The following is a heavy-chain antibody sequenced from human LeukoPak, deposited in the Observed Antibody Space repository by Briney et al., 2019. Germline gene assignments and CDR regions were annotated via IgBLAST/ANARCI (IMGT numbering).Heavy chain of an antibody. CDR3: ARGVVVVPAAIGQPRGGSDY. CDR2: INPNSGGT. CDR1: GYTFTGYY. V-gene: IGHV1-2*02. J-gene: IGHJ4*02. D-gene: IGHD2-2*02. Sequence: ASVKVSCKASGYTFTGYYMHWVRQAPGQGLEWMGWINPNSGGTNYAQKFQGRVTMTRDTSISTAYMELSRLRSDDTAVYYCARGVVVVPAAIGQPRGGSDYWGQGTLVTVSS.